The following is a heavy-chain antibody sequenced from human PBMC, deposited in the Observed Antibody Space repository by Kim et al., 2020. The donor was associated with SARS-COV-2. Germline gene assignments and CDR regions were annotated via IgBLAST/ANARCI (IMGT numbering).Heavy chain of an antibody. D-gene: IGHD4-17*01. V-gene: IGHV1-69*01. J-gene: IGHJ5*02. Sequence: KFQGRVTITADESTSTAYMELSSLRSEDTAVYYCARAARGYGDYVNWFDPWGQGTLVTVSS. CDR3: ARAARGYGDYVNWFDP.